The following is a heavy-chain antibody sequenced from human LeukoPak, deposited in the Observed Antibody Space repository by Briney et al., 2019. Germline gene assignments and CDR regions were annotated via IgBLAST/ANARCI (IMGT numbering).Heavy chain of an antibody. J-gene: IGHJ6*02. CDR2: IDWDHDK. CDR3: ARMHLGYCSGGSCLEAAADGMDV. D-gene: IGHD2-15*01. V-gene: IGHV2-70*11. Sequence: ESGPTLVNPTQTLTLTCTFSGFSLSTSGMCVSWIRQPPGKALEWLARIDWDHDKYYSTSLKTRLTISKDTSKNQVVLTMTNMDPVDTATYYCARMHLGYCSGGSCLEAAADGMDVWGQGTTVTVSS. CDR1: GFSLSTSGMC.